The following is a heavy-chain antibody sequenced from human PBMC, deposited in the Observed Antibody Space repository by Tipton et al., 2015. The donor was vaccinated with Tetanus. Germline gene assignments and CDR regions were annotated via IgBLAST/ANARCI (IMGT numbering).Heavy chain of an antibody. J-gene: IGHJ4*02. CDR1: GFTFGSHW. D-gene: IGHD5-18*01. CDR3: ARDPDTSSKIDY. Sequence: SLRLSCEASGFTFGSHWMHWVRQSPEKGLVWVSRINTDGSGTYYADSVRGRFTISRDNAKNTLYLEMNSLRAEDTAVYYCARDPDTSSKIDYWGQGTLVTVSS. V-gene: IGHV3-74*01. CDR2: INTDGSGT.